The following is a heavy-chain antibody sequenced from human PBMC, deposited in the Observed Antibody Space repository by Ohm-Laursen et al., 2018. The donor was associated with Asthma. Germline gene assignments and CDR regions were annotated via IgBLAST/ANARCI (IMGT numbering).Heavy chain of an antibody. CDR1: GFTFSNYG. J-gene: IGHJ4*02. D-gene: IGHD6-6*01. V-gene: IGHV3-33*05. CDR2: ISYDGSNK. Sequence: SLRLSCAASGFTFSNYGMHWVRQAPGKGLEWVAVISYDGSNKYYADSVKGRFTISRDNAKNTLYLQMNSLRAEDTAVYYCAREGDSSSLSYWGQGTLVTVSS. CDR3: AREGDSSSLSY.